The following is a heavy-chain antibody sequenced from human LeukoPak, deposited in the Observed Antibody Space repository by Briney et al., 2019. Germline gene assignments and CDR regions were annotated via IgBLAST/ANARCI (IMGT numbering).Heavy chain of an antibody. CDR1: GFTFSNYS. CDR2: INLDGSDK. J-gene: IGHJ4*02. CDR3: ARDTRYFDY. V-gene: IGHV3-7*01. Sequence: GGSLRLSCEASGFTFSNYSMNWVRQAPGKGLEWVGNINLDGSDKYYGDSVKGRFTISRDNAKNSLYLQMNSLRAEDTAVYYCARDTRYFDYWGQGNMVTVSS.